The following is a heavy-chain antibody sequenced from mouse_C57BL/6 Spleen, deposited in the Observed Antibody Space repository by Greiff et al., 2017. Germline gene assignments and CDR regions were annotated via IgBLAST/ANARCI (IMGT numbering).Heavy chain of an antibody. V-gene: IGHV1-55*01. CDR1: GYTFTSYW. D-gene: IGHD1-1*01. CDR2: IYPGSGST. CDR3: ARDYATVVEGYVDG. Sequence: VQLQQPGAELVKPGASVKMSCKASGYTFTSYWITWVKQRPGQGLEWIGDIYPGSGSTNYNEKFKSKATLTVDSSSSTAYMQLSSLTSEDSAVYYCARDYATVVEGYVDGWGTGTTVTVSS. J-gene: IGHJ1*03.